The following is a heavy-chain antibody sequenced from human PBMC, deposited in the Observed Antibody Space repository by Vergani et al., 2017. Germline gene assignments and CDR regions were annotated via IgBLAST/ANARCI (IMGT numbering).Heavy chain of an antibody. V-gene: IGHV4-38-2*01. D-gene: IGHD6-13*01. J-gene: IGHJ4*02. CDR2: IYHSGST. CDR1: GYSISSGYY. CDR3: AGQQLVGYYFDY. Sequence: QVQLQESGPGLVKPSETLTLTCAVSGYSISSGYYWGWIRQPPGKGLEWIGSIYHSGSTYYNPSLKSRVPISVDTSKNQFSLKLSSVTAADTAVYYCAGQQLVGYYFDYWGQGTLVTVSS.